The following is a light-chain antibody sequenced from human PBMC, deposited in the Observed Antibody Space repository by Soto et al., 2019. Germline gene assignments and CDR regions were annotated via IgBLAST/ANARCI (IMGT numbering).Light chain of an antibody. J-gene: IGLJ3*02. CDR3: SLYTSSNTWV. CDR1: SSDVGGYNY. Sequence: QSVLTQPASVSGSPGQSITISCTGTSSDVGGYNYVSWYQQHPNKAPKLMIHEVINRPSGVSNRFSGAKSANSASLNISGLQCEEEADYYCSLYTSSNTWVFGGGTQLTV. CDR2: EVI. V-gene: IGLV2-14*01.